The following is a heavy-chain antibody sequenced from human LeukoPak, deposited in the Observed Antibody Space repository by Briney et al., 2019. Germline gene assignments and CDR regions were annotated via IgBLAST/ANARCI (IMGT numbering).Heavy chain of an antibody. D-gene: IGHD3-3*01. Sequence: ASVKVSCKASGYTFTSYDINWVRQATGQGLEWMGWMNPNSGNTGYAQKFQGRVTMTRNTSISTAYMELSSLRSEDTAVYYCARLLSTYYDFWSGYYMDVWGKGTTVTVSS. CDR2: MNPNSGNT. V-gene: IGHV1-8*01. J-gene: IGHJ6*03. CDR1: GYTFTSYD. CDR3: ARLLSTYYDFWSGYYMDV.